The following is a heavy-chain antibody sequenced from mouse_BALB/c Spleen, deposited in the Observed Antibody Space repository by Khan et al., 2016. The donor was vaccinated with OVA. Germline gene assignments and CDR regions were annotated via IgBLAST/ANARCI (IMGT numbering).Heavy chain of an antibody. V-gene: IGHV14-1*02. CDR3: SRSGYSAWFAY. J-gene: IGHJ3*01. CDR1: DFNIKDYY. CDR2: IDPGNGGT. Sequence: VQLKQSGAELVRPGALVKLSCKASDFNIKDYYMHWVKQRPEQGLEWIGWIDPGNGGTVYGAKFQGKATMTVDTSSNTAYLQLSSLTSEDTAVYYCSRSGYSAWFAYWGQGTLVTVSA.